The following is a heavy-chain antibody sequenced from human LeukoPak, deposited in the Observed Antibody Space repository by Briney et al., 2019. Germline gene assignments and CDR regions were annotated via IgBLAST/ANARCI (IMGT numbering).Heavy chain of an antibody. Sequence: SVKVSCKASGYTFTSYGISWVRQAPGQGLEWMGRIIPILGIANYAQKFQGRVTITADKSTSTAYMELSSLRSEDTAVYYCAREGHRYYDSSGYKWWGQGTLVTVSS. D-gene: IGHD3-22*01. J-gene: IGHJ4*02. CDR1: GYTFTSYG. CDR3: AREGHRYYDSSGYKW. V-gene: IGHV1-69*04. CDR2: IIPILGIA.